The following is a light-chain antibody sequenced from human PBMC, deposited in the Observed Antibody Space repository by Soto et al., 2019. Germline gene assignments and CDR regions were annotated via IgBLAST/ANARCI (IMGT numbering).Light chain of an antibody. CDR1: SSVVGGYNY. J-gene: IGLJ2*01. Sequence: QSVLTQPASVSGSPGQSITISCTGTSSVVGGYNYVSWYQQHPGKAPKLIIYEVSNRPSGVSNRFSGSKSGNTASLTISGLQAEDEADYYCSSYTSSSTRVFGGGAKLTVL. V-gene: IGLV2-14*01. CDR2: EVS. CDR3: SSYTSSSTRV.